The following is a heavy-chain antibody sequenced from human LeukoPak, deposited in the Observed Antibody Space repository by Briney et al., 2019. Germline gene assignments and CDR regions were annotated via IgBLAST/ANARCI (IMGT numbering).Heavy chain of an antibody. CDR3: ARSSSGVYIQ. J-gene: IGHJ4*02. D-gene: IGHD2-15*01. V-gene: IGHV3-74*01. CDR1: GFTFSNYY. Sequence: GGSLRLSCVASGFTFSNYYMHWVRQVPGKGPVWVSRISGDGSSILYADSVKGRFTISRDNAKNSLYVQMNNLRAGDSAVYYCARSSSGVYIQWGQGTLVTVSS. CDR2: ISGDGSSI.